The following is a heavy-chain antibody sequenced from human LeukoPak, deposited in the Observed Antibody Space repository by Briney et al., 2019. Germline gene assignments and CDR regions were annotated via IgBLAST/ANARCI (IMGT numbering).Heavy chain of an antibody. CDR3: AKDPGVVPAHYFDY. CDR2: TGSTGVST. Sequence: GGSLRLSCAASGFTFSSYAMNWDRQAPGKGLEWVSGTGSTGVSTFYADSVKGRFTVSRDNSKNTLSLQMNSLRAEDTAVYYCAKDPGVVPAHYFDYWGQGTLVTVSS. D-gene: IGHD2-2*01. CDR1: GFTFSSYA. J-gene: IGHJ4*02. V-gene: IGHV3-23*01.